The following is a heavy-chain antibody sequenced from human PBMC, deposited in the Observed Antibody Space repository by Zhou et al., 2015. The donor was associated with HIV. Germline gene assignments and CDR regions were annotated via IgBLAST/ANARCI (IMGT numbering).Heavy chain of an antibody. CDR2: IIPIFGTV. Sequence: QVQLVQSGAEVKKPGSSVKVSCKASGGTFSNYAVSWVRQAPGQGLEWMGAIIPIFGTVKYAQRFQGRVTLTADRSTNTAYMEMRSLRSEDTAVYYCARGRPGYSYGYTNAFDIWGQGTMVTVSS. CDR1: GGTFSNYA. CDR3: ARGRPGYSYGYTNAFDI. V-gene: IGHV1-69*06. D-gene: IGHD5-18*01. J-gene: IGHJ3*02.